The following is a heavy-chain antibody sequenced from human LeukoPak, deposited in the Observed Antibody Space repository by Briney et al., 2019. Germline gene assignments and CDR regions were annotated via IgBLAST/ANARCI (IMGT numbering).Heavy chain of an antibody. CDR1: GFTFSSYW. J-gene: IGHJ3*02. V-gene: IGHV3-74*01. CDR2: INSDGSST. Sequence: PGGSLRLSCAASGFTFSSYWMHWVRQAPGKGLVWVSRINSDGSSTSYADSVKGRFTISRDNAKNTLYLQMNSLRAEDTAVYYCAREAAAGSFGAFDIWGQGTMVTVSS. CDR3: AREAAAGSFGAFDI. D-gene: IGHD6-13*01.